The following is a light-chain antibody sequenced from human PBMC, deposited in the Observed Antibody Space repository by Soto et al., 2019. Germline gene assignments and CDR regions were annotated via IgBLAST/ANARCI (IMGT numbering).Light chain of an antibody. CDR3: QQYGRSSLT. J-gene: IGKJ4*01. CDR1: QSVSSSY. Sequence: EIVLTQSPGTLSLSPGERATLSCRASQSVSSSYLAWYQQKPGQAPRLLIYGASNRATGIPDRFSGSGSGTDFTLTISRLEPEDFAVYYCQQYGRSSLTFGRGTKVEI. CDR2: GAS. V-gene: IGKV3-20*01.